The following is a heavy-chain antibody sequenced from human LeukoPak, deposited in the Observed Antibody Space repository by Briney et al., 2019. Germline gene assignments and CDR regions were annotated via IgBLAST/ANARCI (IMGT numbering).Heavy chain of an antibody. CDR2: ISSLSGTI. V-gene: IGHV3-48*01. J-gene: IGHJ4*02. D-gene: IGHD5-12*01. CDR3: AKDLNIVATIPPITGFDY. Sequence: GGSLRLSCAASGFTFSSYSMNWVRQAPGEGLEWVSYISSLSGTIYYADSVKGRFTISRDNSKNTLYLQMNSLRAEDTAVYYCAKDLNIVATIPPITGFDYWGQGTLVTVSS. CDR1: GFTFSSYS.